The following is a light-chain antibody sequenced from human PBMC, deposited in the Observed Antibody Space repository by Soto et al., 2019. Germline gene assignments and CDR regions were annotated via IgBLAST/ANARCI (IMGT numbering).Light chain of an antibody. V-gene: IGKV1-5*03. J-gene: IGKJ2*01. CDR3: QQYSRYPYT. Sequence: DIQMTQSPSTLSESVGDRVTITCRASQSISSWLAWYQQKPGTAPKLLIYKASSLQSGVPSRFSGSGSGTEFTLTISCLQPDDFATYYCQQYSRYPYTFGQGTKLEIK. CDR2: KAS. CDR1: QSISSW.